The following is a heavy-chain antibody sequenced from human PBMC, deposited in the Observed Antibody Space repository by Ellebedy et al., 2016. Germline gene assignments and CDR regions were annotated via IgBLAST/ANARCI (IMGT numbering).Heavy chain of an antibody. CDR2: IYRGST. V-gene: IGHV4-59*11. Sequence: SETLSLTXSVSGGSISSHYWSWIRQSPGKRLEWIGNIYRGSTNYNRSLKSRVSMSVDMSNDQFSLKLTSVTAADTAMYYCVGVGKWPLFEYWGQGTLVTVSS. J-gene: IGHJ4*02. CDR3: VGVGKWPLFEY. CDR1: GGSISSHY. D-gene: IGHD3-16*01.